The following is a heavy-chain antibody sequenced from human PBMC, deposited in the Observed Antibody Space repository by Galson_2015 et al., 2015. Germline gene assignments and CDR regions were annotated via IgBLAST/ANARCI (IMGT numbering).Heavy chain of an antibody. V-gene: IGHV2-5*02. D-gene: IGHD3-16*01. Sequence: PALVKPTQTLTLTCTFSGFSLSTSGVGVGWIRQPPGKALEWLALIYWDDDKRYSPSLKSRLTITKDTSKNQVVLTMTNMDPVDTATYYCAHIGGSGDPLDYYYGMDVWGQGTTVTVSS. CDR1: GFSLSTSGVG. CDR2: IYWDDDK. J-gene: IGHJ6*02. CDR3: AHIGGSGDPLDYYYGMDV.